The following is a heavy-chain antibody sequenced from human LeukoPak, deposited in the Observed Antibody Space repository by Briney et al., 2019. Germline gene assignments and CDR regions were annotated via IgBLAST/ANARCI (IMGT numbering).Heavy chain of an antibody. J-gene: IGHJ4*02. V-gene: IGHV4-4*07. CDR2: MSISGST. D-gene: IGHD4-11*01. Sequence: PSETLPLTCTVSGVSISNYYWSWIRQPAGKGLEWIGRMSISGSTNYSPSLKSRVTMSVDTSKNQFSLKLSSVTAADTAIYYCARGFYSPAYWGQGTLVTVSS. CDR1: GVSISNYY. CDR3: ARGFYSPAY.